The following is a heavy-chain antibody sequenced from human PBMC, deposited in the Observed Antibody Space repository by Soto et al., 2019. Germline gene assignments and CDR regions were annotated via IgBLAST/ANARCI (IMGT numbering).Heavy chain of an antibody. D-gene: IGHD3-3*01. V-gene: IGHV1-18*01. J-gene: IGHJ6*03. CDR1: GYTFTSYG. CDR2: ISAYNGNT. CDR3: ARVPNDFWSGYLYYYYYMDV. Sequence: ASVKVSCKASGYTFTSYGISWVRQAPGQGLEWMGWISAYNGNTNYAQKLQGRVTMTTDKSTSTAYMELRSLRSDDTAVYYCARVPNDFWSGYLYYYYYMDVWGKGTTVTVSS.